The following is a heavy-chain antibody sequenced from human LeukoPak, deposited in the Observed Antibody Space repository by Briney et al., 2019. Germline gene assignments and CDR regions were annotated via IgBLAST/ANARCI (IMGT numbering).Heavy chain of an antibody. D-gene: IGHD1-26*01. CDR3: AKDKNSGSYPPDAFDI. J-gene: IGHJ3*02. CDR1: GFTFSSYG. Sequence: GGSLRLSCAASGFTFSSYGMHWVRQAPGKGLEWVAVISYDGSNKYYADSVKGRFTISRDNSKNTLYLQMNSLRAEDTAVYYCAKDKNSGSYPPDAFDIWGQGTMVTVSS. V-gene: IGHV3-30*18. CDR2: ISYDGSNK.